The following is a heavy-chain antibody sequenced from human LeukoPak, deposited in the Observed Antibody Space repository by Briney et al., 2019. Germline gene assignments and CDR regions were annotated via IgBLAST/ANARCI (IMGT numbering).Heavy chain of an antibody. D-gene: IGHD2/OR15-2a*01. Sequence: ASVKVSCKASGYTFTDYYMHWVRQAPGQGLEWMGWIDPNSGGTNYAQKFQGRVTMTRDTSISTAYMELSRLRSEDTAVYYCAKDGTSYYYIYYWGQGTLVTVSS. J-gene: IGHJ4*02. CDR3: AKDGTSYYYIYY. CDR1: GYTFTDYY. CDR2: IDPNSGGT. V-gene: IGHV1-2*02.